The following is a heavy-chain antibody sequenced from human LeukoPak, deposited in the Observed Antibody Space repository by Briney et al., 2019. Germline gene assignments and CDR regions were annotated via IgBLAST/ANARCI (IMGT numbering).Heavy chain of an antibody. CDR1: GGSISSYY. Sequence: KSSETLSLTCTVSGGSISSYYWSWIRQPPGKGLEWIGYIYYSGSTNCNPSLKSRVTISVDTSKNQFSLKLSSVTAADTAVYYCARLPSRGRFDPWGQGTLVTVSS. CDR3: ARLPSRGRFDP. V-gene: IGHV4-59*01. D-gene: IGHD5-12*01. J-gene: IGHJ5*02. CDR2: IYYSGST.